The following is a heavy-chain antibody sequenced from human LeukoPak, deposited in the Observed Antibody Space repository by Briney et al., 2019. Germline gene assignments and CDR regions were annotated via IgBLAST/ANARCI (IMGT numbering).Heavy chain of an antibody. CDR2: INPNSGGT. J-gene: IGHJ1*01. D-gene: IGHD3-22*01. Sequence: ASVKVSCKASGYTFTGYYMHWVRQDPGQGLEWMGWINPNSGGTNYAQKFQGRDTMTRDTSISTAYMELSRLRSDDTAVYYCARDYTETFLYYYDSSGYSEYFQHWGQGTLVTVSS. CDR1: GYTFTGYY. CDR3: ARDYTETFLYYYDSSGYSEYFQH. V-gene: IGHV1-2*02.